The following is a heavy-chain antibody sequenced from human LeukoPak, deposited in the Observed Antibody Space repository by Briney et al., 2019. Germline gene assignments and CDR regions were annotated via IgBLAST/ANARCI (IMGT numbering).Heavy chain of an antibody. J-gene: IGHJ5*02. CDR3: ARSSHIVVVPAAIPNWFDP. CDR2: ISAYNGNT. V-gene: IGHV1-18*01. Sequence: ASVKVSCKASGYTFTSYGISWVRQAPGQGLEWMGWISAYNGNTNYAQKLQGRVIMTTDISTSTAYMELRSLRSDDTAVYYCARSSHIVVVPAAIPNWFDPWGQGTPVTVSS. CDR1: GYTFTSYG. D-gene: IGHD2-2*02.